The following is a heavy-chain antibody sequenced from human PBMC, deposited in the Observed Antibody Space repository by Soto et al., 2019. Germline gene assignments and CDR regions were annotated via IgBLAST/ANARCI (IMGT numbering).Heavy chain of an antibody. D-gene: IGHD2-15*01. V-gene: IGHV3-23*01. CDR2: ISGSGGST. Sequence: GGSLRLSCAASGFTFSSYAMSWVRQAPGKGLEWVSAISGSGGSTYYADSVKGRFTISRDNSKNTLYLQMNSLRAEDTAVYYCAKDLEGWTECSGGSCYSNGYWGQGTLVTVSS. CDR1: GFTFSSYA. CDR3: AKDLEGWTECSGGSCYSNGY. J-gene: IGHJ4*02.